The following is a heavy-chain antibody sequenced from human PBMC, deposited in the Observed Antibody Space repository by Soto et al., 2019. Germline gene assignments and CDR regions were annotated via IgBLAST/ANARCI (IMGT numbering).Heavy chain of an antibody. CDR2: ISSNGDNT. J-gene: IGHJ5*02. CDR1: GFTFRSYA. V-gene: IGHV3-64*01. CDR3: AREWEFDP. D-gene: IGHD1-26*01. Sequence: EVQLVESGGGLVQPGESLRLSCAASGFTFRSYAMQWVRQAPGKGLEYVSAISSNGDNTYYANSVKGRFTISRDNSNDMLFLQMGSLRAEDMAVYYCAREWEFDPWGQGTLVTVSS.